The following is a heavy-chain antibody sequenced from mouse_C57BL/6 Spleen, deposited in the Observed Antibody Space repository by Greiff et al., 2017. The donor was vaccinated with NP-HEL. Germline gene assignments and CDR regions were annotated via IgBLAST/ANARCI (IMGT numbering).Heavy chain of an antibody. J-gene: IGHJ1*03. CDR1: GFTFSDYY. CDR2: INYDGSST. V-gene: IGHV5-16*01. CDR3: ARAGITTVVEYWYFDV. Sequence: EVMLVESEGGLVQPGRSMKLSCTASGFTFSDYYMAWVRQVPEKGLEWVANINYDGSSTYYLDSLKSRFIISRDNAKNILYLQMSSLKSEDTATYYCARAGITTVVEYWYFDVWGTGTTVTVSS. D-gene: IGHD1-1*01.